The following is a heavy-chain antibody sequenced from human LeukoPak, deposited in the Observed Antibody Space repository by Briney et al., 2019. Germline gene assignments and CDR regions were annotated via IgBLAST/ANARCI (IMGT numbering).Heavy chain of an antibody. J-gene: IGHJ4*02. CDR1: GYTFTGYY. CDR2: NNPNRGDT. Sequence: ASVKVSCKASGYTFTGYYMHWVRQAPGQGLEWMGWNNPNRGDTNYAQKVKGTGTMPRHTSISTAYRELSKLRSNDTVVYYCARARRSGYCSGGSCYSIDYWGQGTLVTVSS. CDR3: ARARRSGYCSGGSCYSIDY. D-gene: IGHD2-15*01. V-gene: IGHV1-2*02.